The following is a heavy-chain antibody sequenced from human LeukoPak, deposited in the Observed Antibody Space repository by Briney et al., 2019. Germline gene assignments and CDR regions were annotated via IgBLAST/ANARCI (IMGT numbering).Heavy chain of an antibody. CDR3: ARGHFRVGILTGYSDY. CDR2: IKQDGSEK. V-gene: IGHV3-7*01. CDR1: GFTFSSYW. J-gene: IGHJ4*02. Sequence: GGSLRLSCAASGFTFSSYWMSWVRQAPGKGLEWVANIKQDGSEKYYVDSVKGRFTISRDNAKNSLYLQMNSLRAEDTAVYYCARGHFRVGILTGYSDYWGQGTLVTVSS. D-gene: IGHD3-9*01.